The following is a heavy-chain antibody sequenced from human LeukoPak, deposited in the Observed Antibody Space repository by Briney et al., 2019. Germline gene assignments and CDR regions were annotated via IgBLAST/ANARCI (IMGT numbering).Heavy chain of an antibody. D-gene: IGHD3-10*01. V-gene: IGHV4-38-2*02. J-gene: IGHJ2*01. CDR2: IYHSGST. CDR3: ARDAGSGSPNEEYWYFDL. Sequence: PSETLSLTCAVSGYSISSGYYWGWIRQPPGKGLEWIGSIYHSGSTYYNPSLKSRVTISVDTSKNQFSLKLSSVTAADTAVYYCARDAGSGSPNEEYWYFDLWGRGTLVTASS. CDR1: GYSISSGYY.